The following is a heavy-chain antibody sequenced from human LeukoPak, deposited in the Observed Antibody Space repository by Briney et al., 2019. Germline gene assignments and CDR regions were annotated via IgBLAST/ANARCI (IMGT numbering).Heavy chain of an antibody. Sequence: ASVKVSCKASGYTFTGYYMHWVRQAPGQGLEWMGWINPNRGGTNYAQKFQGRVTMTRDTSISTPSMELSGLRSDDTAVYYCACVVGATSEKSNWGQGTLVTVSS. CDR2: INPNRGGT. D-gene: IGHD1-26*01. CDR1: GYTFTGYY. CDR3: ACVVGATSEKSN. V-gene: IGHV1-2*02. J-gene: IGHJ4*02.